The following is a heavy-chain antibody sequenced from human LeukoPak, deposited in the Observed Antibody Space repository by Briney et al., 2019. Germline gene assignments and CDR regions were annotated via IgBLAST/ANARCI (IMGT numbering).Heavy chain of an antibody. CDR2: ISSSSSYI. V-gene: IGHV3-21*01. CDR3: ARFQGSGRISDAFDI. CDR1: GFTFSSYS. D-gene: IGHD6-19*01. J-gene: IGHJ3*02. Sequence: GGSLRLSCAASGFTFSSYSMNWVRQAPGKGLEWVSSISSSSSYIYYADSVKGRFTISRDNAKNSLYLQMNSLRAEDTAVYYCARFQGSGRISDAFDIWGQGTMVTVSS.